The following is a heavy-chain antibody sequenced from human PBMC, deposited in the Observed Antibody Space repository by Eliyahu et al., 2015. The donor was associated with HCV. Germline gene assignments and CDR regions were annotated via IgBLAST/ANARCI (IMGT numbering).Heavy chain of an antibody. CDR3: ARGFSRYFDWLNLEGWFDP. CDR2: MNPNSGNT. Sequence: QVQLVQSGAEVKKPGASVKVSCKASGYTFTSYDINWVRQATGQGLEWMGWMNPNSGNTGYAQKFQGRVTMTRNTSISTAYMELSSLRSEDTAVYYCARGFSRYFDWLNLEGWFDPWGQGTLVTVSS. D-gene: IGHD3-9*01. V-gene: IGHV1-8*01. J-gene: IGHJ5*02. CDR1: GYTFTSYD.